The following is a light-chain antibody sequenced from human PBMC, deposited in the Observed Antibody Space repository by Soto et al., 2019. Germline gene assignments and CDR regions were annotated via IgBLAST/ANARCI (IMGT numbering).Light chain of an antibody. CDR3: QQRSNWPPVIT. V-gene: IGKV3-11*01. CDR1: QSFSGY. J-gene: IGKJ5*01. Sequence: DILLTQSPATLSLSPGERATLSCRASQSFSGYLAWYQQKPGQAPRLLIYDASKRATGIPARFSGRGSGTDFPLPIRSLEPEDFAVYYRQQRSNWPPVITLGQGTRLEIK. CDR2: DAS.